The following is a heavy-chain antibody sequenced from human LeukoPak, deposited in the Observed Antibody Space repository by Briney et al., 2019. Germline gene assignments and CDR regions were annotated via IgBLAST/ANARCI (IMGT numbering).Heavy chain of an antibody. V-gene: IGHV3-7*03. CDR1: GFTFSSYW. CDR2: IKQDGSEK. Sequence: GGSLRLSCAASGFTFSSYWMSWVRQAPGKGLEWVANIKQDGSEKYYVDSVKGRFTISRDNAKNSLYLQMNSLRAEDTAVYYCARGAIEIGWELLHYYFDYWGQGTLVTVSS. D-gene: IGHD1-26*01. CDR3: ARGAIEIGWELLHYYFDY. J-gene: IGHJ4*02.